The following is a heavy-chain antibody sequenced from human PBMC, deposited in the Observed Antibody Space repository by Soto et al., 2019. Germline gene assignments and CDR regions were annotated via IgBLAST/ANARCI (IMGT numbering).Heavy chain of an antibody. V-gene: IGHV3-48*01. CDR3: ARALTLYYDSSGSLDY. J-gene: IGHJ4*02. CDR1: GFTFSSYS. D-gene: IGHD3-22*01. Sequence: GGPLRVSCAASGFTFSSYSMNWVRQAPGKGLEWVSYISSSSSTIYYADSVKGRFTISRDNAKNSLYLQMNSLRAEDTAVYYCARALTLYYDSSGSLDYWGQGTLVTVSS. CDR2: ISSSSSTI.